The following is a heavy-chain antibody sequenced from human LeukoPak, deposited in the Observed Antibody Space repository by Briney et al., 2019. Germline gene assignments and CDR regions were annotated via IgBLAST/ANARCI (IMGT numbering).Heavy chain of an antibody. CDR3: AREGYSSSWSTHYYGMDV. CDR1: GFTFSSYE. CDR2: ISSSGDTI. D-gene: IGHD6-13*01. J-gene: IGHJ6*02. V-gene: IGHV3-48*03. Sequence: GGSLRLSCAASGFTFSSYEMNWVRQAPGKGLEWVSYISSSGDTIYYADSVKGRFTISRDNAKSSLYLQMNRMRAEDTAVCYCAREGYSSSWSTHYYGMDVWGQGTTVTVSS.